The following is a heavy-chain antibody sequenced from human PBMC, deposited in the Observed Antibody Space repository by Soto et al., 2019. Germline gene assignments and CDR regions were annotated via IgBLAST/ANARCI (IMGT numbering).Heavy chain of an antibody. CDR2: INVYNGNT. CDR3: ARGVGSGSYYNQYTWFDP. V-gene: IGHV1-18*01. Sequence: QVQLVQSGGEVKKPGASVKVSCKASGYTFTNYGISWVRQAPGQGLEWMGWINVYNGNTKYAQKVQGRVTMTTDTSTSTAYMELMSLRSDDTAVYYCARGVGSGSYYNQYTWFDPWGQGILVTVSS. D-gene: IGHD3-10*01. J-gene: IGHJ5*02. CDR1: GYTFTNYG.